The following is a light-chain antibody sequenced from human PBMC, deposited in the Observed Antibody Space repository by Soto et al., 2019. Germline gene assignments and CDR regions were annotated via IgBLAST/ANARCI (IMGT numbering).Light chain of an antibody. CDR1: QSLLHSDGYNY. V-gene: IGKV2-28*01. CDR2: LTS. CDR3: MQGLQTLPT. Sequence: DIVMTQSPLSLPVTPGEPASISCRSSQSLLHSDGYNYLDWYLQKPGQSPRLLIYLTSKRASGVPYRFSGRGSGTDFILKISRVEAEDVGVYYCMQGLQTLPTFGPGTKVHIK. J-gene: IGKJ3*01.